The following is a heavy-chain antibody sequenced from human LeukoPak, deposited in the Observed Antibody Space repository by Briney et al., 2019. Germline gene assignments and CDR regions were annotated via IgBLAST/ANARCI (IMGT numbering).Heavy chain of an antibody. Sequence: ASVKVSCKVSGYTLTELSMHWVRQAPGQGLEWMGIINPNRGSTSYAQKFQGRVTMTRDMSTSTVYMELSSLRSEDTAIYYCATGSHVRVYDSSAYYGHYWGQGTLVTVSS. CDR2: INPNRGST. CDR1: GYTLTELS. CDR3: ATGSHVRVYDSSAYYGHY. J-gene: IGHJ4*02. D-gene: IGHD3-22*01. V-gene: IGHV1-46*01.